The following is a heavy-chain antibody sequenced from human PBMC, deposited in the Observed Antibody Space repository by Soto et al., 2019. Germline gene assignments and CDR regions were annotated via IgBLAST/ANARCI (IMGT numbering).Heavy chain of an antibody. Sequence: ASVKVSCKASGGTFSSYAISWVRQAPGQGLEWMGGIIPILGSANYAQKFQDRVTITADESTTTAYMELSSLRSEDAAVYYCASRERVDAFDIWGQGTMVIVSS. CDR3: ASRERVDAFDI. CDR1: GGTFSSYA. J-gene: IGHJ3*02. D-gene: IGHD1-26*01. V-gene: IGHV1-69*13. CDR2: IIPILGSA.